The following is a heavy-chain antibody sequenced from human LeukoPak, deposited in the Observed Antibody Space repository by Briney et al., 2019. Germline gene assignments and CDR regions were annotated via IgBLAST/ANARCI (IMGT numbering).Heavy chain of an antibody. CDR2: IFSPGST. V-gene: IGHV4-39*01. CDR1: GDSVNNKYRY. D-gene: IGHD1-26*01. Sequence: SETLSLTCTVSGDSVNNKYRYWGWIRQPPGKGLEWIGHIFSPGSTYYNPSLKSRVTISVDTSKNQFSLKLSSVTAADTAVYYCARHEVGATYDYWGQGTLVTVSS. J-gene: IGHJ4*02. CDR3: ARHEVGATYDY.